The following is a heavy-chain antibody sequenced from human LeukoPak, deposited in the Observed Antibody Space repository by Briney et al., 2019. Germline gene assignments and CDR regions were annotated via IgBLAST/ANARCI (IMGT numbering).Heavy chain of an antibody. CDR2: INPSGGST. CDR1: LYTFSSYY. Sequence: ASVKVSCKASLYTFSSYYMHWVRQAPGQGLEWMGIINPSGGSTSYGQKFQDRVTMHRDTSISTAYMELSRLRSDDTAVYYCARGYSYGYHYFDYWGQGTLVTVSS. V-gene: IGHV1-46*01. CDR3: ARGYSYGYHYFDY. J-gene: IGHJ4*02. D-gene: IGHD5-18*01.